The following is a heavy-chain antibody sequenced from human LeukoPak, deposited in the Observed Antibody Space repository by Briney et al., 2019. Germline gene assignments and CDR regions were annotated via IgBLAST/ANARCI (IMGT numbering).Heavy chain of an antibody. J-gene: IGHJ6*02. CDR1: GASISSDY. V-gene: IGHV4-4*07. CDR3: ARGYYMVRGAPYYYYGMDV. Sequence: SETLSLTCTVSGASISSDYWSWIRQPAGKGLEWIGRIYATGTTYYNPSLSSRVAMSVDTSKNQFSLKLSSVTAADTAVYYCARGYYMVRGAPYYYYGMDVWGQGTTVTVSS. D-gene: IGHD3-10*01. CDR2: IYATGTT.